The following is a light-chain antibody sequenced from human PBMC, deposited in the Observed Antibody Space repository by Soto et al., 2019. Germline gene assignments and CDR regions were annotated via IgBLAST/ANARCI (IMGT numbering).Light chain of an antibody. CDR3: QQYNNWPPT. CDR2: GAS. J-gene: IGKJ1*01. V-gene: IGKV3D-15*01. Sequence: EIVMTQSPATLSVSPGERATLSCRASQSVSGNLAWYQQKPGQAPRLIIYGASTRATGIPARFSGSGSGTEFTLTISSLQSEDFVVYYCQQYNNWPPTFGQGTKVEIK. CDR1: QSVSGN.